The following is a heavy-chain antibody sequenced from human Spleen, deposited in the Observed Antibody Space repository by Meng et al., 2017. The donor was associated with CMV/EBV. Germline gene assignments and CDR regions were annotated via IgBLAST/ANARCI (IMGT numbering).Heavy chain of an antibody. Sequence: GESLKISCAASGFTFSSYATHWVRQAPGKGLEWVAVISYDGSNKYYADSVKGRFTISRDNSKNTLYLQMNSLRAEDTAVYYCARGPPLYCSGGSCYSGGRQGWFDPWGQGTLVTVSS. V-gene: IGHV3-30*04. CDR2: ISYDGSNK. CDR3: ARGPPLYCSGGSCYSGGRQGWFDP. D-gene: IGHD2-15*01. J-gene: IGHJ5*02. CDR1: GFTFSSYA.